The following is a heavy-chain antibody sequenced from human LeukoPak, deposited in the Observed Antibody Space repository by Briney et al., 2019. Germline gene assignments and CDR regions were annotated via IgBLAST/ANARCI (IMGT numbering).Heavy chain of an antibody. CDR3: ARQADYNILTGYYKGHLDY. J-gene: IGHJ4*02. CDR1: GYEFATYW. CDR2: IYPGDSDT. D-gene: IGHD3-9*01. Sequence: GESLKISRKTSGYEFATYWIAWVRQMPGKGLEWMGIIYPGDSDTRYSPSFQGQVTISADESIMTAYLHWSSLKASDTAMYYCARQADYNILTGYYKGHLDYWGQGTLVTVSS. V-gene: IGHV5-51*01.